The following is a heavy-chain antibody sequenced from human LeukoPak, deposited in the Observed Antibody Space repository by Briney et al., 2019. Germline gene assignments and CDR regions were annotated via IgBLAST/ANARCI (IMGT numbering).Heavy chain of an antibody. CDR3: TRVGYIDEGIDY. CDR2: IKQDGSKK. V-gene: IGHV3-7*04. J-gene: IGHJ4*02. Sequence: GGSLRLSCVASGFPFSSYWMTWVRQAPGKGLEWVANIKQDGSKKSYVDSVKGRFTISRNKAKNSLYLQMNSMRAEDTAIYYCTRVGYIDEGIDYWGQGTLVTVSS. D-gene: IGHD5-24*01. CDR1: GFPFSSYW.